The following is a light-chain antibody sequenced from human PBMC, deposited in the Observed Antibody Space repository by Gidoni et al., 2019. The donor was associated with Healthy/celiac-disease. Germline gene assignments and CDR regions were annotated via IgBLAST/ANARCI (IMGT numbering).Light chain of an antibody. CDR3: QVWDSSSDRAV. Sequence: SYVLPAPPSVSLAPGQTARITCGGNNIGSKSVHLYQQKPGQAPVLVVYDDSDRPSGIPERFSGSNSGNTATLTISRVEARDEADYYCQVWDSSSDRAVFGTGTKVTVL. CDR2: DDS. CDR1: NIGSKS. J-gene: IGLJ1*01. V-gene: IGLV3-21*02.